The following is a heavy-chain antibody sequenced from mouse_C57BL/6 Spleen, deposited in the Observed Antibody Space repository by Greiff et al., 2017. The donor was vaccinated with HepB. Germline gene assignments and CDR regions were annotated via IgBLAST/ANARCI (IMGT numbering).Heavy chain of an antibody. V-gene: IGHV1-80*01. Sequence: VKLMESGAELVKPGASVKISCKASGYAFSSYWLNWVKQRPGKGLEWIGQIYPGDGDTNYNGKFKGKATLTADKSSSTAYMQLSSLTSEDSAVYFCARSGLGPPFDYWGQGTTLTVSS. CDR1: GYAFSSYW. D-gene: IGHD3-3*01. CDR2: IYPGDGDT. J-gene: IGHJ2*01. CDR3: ARSGLGPPFDY.